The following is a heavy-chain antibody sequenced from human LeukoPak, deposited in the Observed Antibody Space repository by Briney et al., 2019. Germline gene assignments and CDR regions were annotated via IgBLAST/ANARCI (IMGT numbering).Heavy chain of an antibody. CDR2: ISDSGGST. Sequence: GGSLRLSCAASGFTFSNYDMSWVRQAPGKGLEWVSSISDSGGSTYYAGSVKGRFTISRDNSKNTLYLQMTNLRAADTAVYYCAKDLSRAVAADWFDPWDQGSLVTVSS. CDR3: AKDLSRAVAADWFDP. CDR1: GFTFSNYD. J-gene: IGHJ5*02. V-gene: IGHV3-23*01. D-gene: IGHD6-19*01.